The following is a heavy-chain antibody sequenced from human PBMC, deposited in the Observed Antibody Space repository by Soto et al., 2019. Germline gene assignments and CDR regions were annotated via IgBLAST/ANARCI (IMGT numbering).Heavy chain of an antibody. CDR3: AKDLLLGGGSYYESGNAFDI. Sequence: GGSLRLSCGASGFTFSSYGMHWVRQAPGKGLEWVAVISYDGSNKYYADSVKGRFTISRDNSKNTLYLQMNSLRAEDTAVYYCAKDLLLGGGSYYESGNAFDIWGQGTMVTVSS. J-gene: IGHJ3*02. CDR1: GFTFSSYG. V-gene: IGHV3-30*18. CDR2: ISYDGSNK. D-gene: IGHD1-26*01.